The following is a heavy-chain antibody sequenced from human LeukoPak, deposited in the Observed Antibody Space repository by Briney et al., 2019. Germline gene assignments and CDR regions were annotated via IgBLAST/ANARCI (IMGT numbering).Heavy chain of an antibody. D-gene: IGHD3-3*01. CDR3: AKDQNDFWSGKKYFFDS. CDR2: ISGSGDTT. Sequence: PGGSLRLSCAASGFTFSSYAMHWVRQATGKGLEWVSGISGSGDTTYYADSVKGRVIISRDNSKKTLHLQVNSLRVEDTAVYYCAKDQNDFWSGKKYFFDSWGQGTLVTVSS. J-gene: IGHJ4*02. V-gene: IGHV3-23*01. CDR1: GFTFSSYA.